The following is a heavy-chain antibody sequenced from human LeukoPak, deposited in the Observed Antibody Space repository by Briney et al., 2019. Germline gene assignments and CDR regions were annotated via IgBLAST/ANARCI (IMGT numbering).Heavy chain of an antibody. D-gene: IGHD1-26*01. CDR1: GYTXTRYY. CDR3: ARAGDSGNLA. Sequence: ASVTVSCKASGYTXTRYYMHGVRQAPGKGLEWMGWINPNSGGTNYAQDFHGRVTMTRDTSISTAYMELSRLRSDDTAVYYCARAGDSGNLAGGQGTLVTVSS. CDR2: INPNSGGT. V-gene: IGHV1-2*02. J-gene: IGHJ4*02.